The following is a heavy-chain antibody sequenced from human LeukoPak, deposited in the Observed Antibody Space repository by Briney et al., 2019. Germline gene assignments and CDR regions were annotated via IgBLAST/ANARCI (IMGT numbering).Heavy chain of an antibody. CDR3: AKDTEGYTYGYYYYGMDV. CDR2: ISGDGGST. CDR1: GFTFDDYA. V-gene: IGHV3-43*02. Sequence: GGSLRLSCAASGFTFDDYAMHWVRQAPGKGLEWVSLISGDGGSTYYADSVTGRFTISRDNSKNSLYLQMNSLRNDDTALYYCAKDTEGYTYGYYYYGMDVWGQGTTVTVSS. J-gene: IGHJ6*02. D-gene: IGHD5-18*01.